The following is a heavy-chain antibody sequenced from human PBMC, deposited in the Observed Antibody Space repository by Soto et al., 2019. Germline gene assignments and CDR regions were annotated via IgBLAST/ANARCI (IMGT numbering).Heavy chain of an antibody. V-gene: IGHV3-23*01. Sequence: GGSLRLSCAASGFTFSSYAMSWVRQAPGKGLEWVAVVTGSGDKSNYADSVKGRFTVSRDNSKNTLYLQMDSLRAEDTAVYYCQSYCSGGSCFRTNAFAFWGQGTMVTVS. CDR3: QSYCSGGSCFRTNAFAF. D-gene: IGHD2-15*01. CDR1: GFTFSSYA. CDR2: VTGSGDKS. J-gene: IGHJ3*01.